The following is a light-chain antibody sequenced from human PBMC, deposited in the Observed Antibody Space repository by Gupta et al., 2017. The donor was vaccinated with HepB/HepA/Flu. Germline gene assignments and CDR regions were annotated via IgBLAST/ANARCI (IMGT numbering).Light chain of an antibody. CDR2: GAS. V-gene: IGKV3-15*01. Sequence: EMVMTQSTATQSVSPGERATLSCRASQSVSSNLAWYQQKPGQAPRLLIYGASTRATGIPARFSGSGSGTEFTLTISSLQSEDFAVYYCQQYNNWPRTFGQGTKVEIK. CDR3: QQYNNWPRT. CDR1: QSVSSN. J-gene: IGKJ1*01.